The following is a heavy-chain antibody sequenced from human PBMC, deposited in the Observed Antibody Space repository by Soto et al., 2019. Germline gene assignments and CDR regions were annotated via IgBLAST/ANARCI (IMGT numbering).Heavy chain of an antibody. CDR2: IYSGGST. D-gene: IGHD2-15*01. V-gene: IGHV3-53*02. Sequence: EVQLVETGGGLIQPGGSLRLSCAASGFTVSSNYMSWVRQAPGKGLEWVSVIYSGGSTYYADSVKGRFTISRDNSKNTLYLQMNSLRAEGTAVYYCARGARYCSGGSCEYYFDYWGQGTLVTVSS. CDR1: GFTVSSNY. CDR3: ARGARYCSGGSCEYYFDY. J-gene: IGHJ4*02.